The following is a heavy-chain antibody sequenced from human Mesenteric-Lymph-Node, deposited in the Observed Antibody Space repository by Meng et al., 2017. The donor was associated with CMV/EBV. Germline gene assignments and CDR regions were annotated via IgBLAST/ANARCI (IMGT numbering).Heavy chain of an antibody. Sequence: GGSLRLSCAASGFTFSSYSMNWVRQAPGKGLEWVSSISSSSYIYYADSVKGRFTISRDNAKNSLYLQMNSLRAEDTAVYYCARALAVAGDYYGMDVWGQGTTVTVSS. V-gene: IGHV3-21*01. CDR3: ARALAVAGDYYGMDV. CDR1: GFTFSSYS. CDR2: ISSSSYI. J-gene: IGHJ6*02. D-gene: IGHD6-19*01.